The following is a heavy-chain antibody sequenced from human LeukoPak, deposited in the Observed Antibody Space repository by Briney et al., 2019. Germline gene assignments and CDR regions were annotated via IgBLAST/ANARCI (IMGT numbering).Heavy chain of an antibody. Sequence: ASVKVSCKASGYTFTSYYMHWVRQAPGQGLEGMGWISAYNGNTNYAQKLQGRVTVTTDTSTSTAYMELRSLRSDDTAVYYCARLSSGGSFNDAFDIWGQGTMVTVSS. V-gene: IGHV1-18*04. D-gene: IGHD2-15*01. CDR3: ARLSSGGSFNDAFDI. CDR1: GYTFTSYY. J-gene: IGHJ3*02. CDR2: ISAYNGNT.